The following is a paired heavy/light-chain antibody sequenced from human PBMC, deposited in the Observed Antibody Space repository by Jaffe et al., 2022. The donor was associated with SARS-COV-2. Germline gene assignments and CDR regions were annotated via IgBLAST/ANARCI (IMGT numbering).Heavy chain of an antibody. Sequence: EVQLVESGGGLIQPGGSLRLSCAASGFIYTSYWMSWVRQAPGKGPEWVANIGLDGTVKNYVDSVKGRFTISRDNAKNSLYLQMNSLRVDDTAVYYCAKSSDSQGGISAAHFDSWGQGILVIVSS. D-gene: IGHD2-2*01. CDR3: AKSSDSQGGISAAHFDS. CDR1: GFIYTSYW. V-gene: IGHV3-7*01. J-gene: IGHJ4*02. CDR2: IGLDGTVK.
Light chain of an antibody. CDR2: DAS. CDR3: QQYEALPLT. J-gene: IGKJ4*01. V-gene: IGKV1-33*01. Sequence: DIQMTQSPSPLSASVGDRVTITCQASQDISNSLNWYQQKPGKAPKLLIYDASDLETGVPSRFSGGGSGTHFTFTITSLQPEDVATYYCQQYEALPLTFGGGTKVEIK. CDR1: QDISNS.